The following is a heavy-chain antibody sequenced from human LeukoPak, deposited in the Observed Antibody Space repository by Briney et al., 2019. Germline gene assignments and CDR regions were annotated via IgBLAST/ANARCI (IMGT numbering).Heavy chain of an antibody. J-gene: IGHJ4*02. D-gene: IGHD3-10*01. CDR1: GGSFGGYY. Sequence: SETLPLTCAVYGGSFGGYYWSWVRQPPGKGLEWIGEINHSGSTNYDPSLKSRVTISVDTSKNQFSLKLSSVTAADTAVYYCARGLRAYYGSGLTFDYWGQGTLVTVSS. CDR2: INHSGST. CDR3: ARGLRAYYGSGLTFDY. V-gene: IGHV4-34*01.